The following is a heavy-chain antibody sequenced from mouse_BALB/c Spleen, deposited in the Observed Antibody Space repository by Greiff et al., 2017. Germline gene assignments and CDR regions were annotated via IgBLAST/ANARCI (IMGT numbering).Heavy chain of an antibody. CDR1: GFNIKDSY. D-gene: IGHD1-1*01. J-gene: IGHJ4*01. Sequence: VQLQQSGAELVKPGASVKLSCTASGFNIKDSYMHWVKQRPEQGLEWIGRIDPANGNTKYDPKFQGKATITADTSSNTAYLQLSSLTSEDTAVYYCARSGYYRSHYYAMDYWGQGTSVTVSS. CDR3: ARSGYYRSHYYAMDY. V-gene: IGHV14-3*02. CDR2: IDPANGNT.